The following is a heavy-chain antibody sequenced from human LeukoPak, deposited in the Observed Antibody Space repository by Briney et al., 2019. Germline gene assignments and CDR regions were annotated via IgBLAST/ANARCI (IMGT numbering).Heavy chain of an antibody. J-gene: IGHJ4*02. V-gene: IGHV3-23*01. CDR1: GFTVSSYA. Sequence: GGSLRLSCAASGFTVSSYAMSWVRQAPGKGLEWASAISGSGGITYYADSGKGRFTISRDNSKNKLYVQMNSLRAEDTAVYYCAKDRARYGSGSYYDYWGQGTQVPVSS. CDR2: ISGSGGIT. D-gene: IGHD3-10*01. CDR3: AKDRARYGSGSYYDY.